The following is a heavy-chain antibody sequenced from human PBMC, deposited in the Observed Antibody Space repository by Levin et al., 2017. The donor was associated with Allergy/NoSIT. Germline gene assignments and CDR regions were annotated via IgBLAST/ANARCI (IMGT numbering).Heavy chain of an antibody. Sequence: GESLKISCAASGFTFNNYAMSWVRQAPGKGLEWVSAIINSGVGTYYADSVKGRFTISRDKSKNTMYLQMNSLRAEDTAVYFCAKDAIRGSDQPYYFDYWGQGALVTASS. J-gene: IGHJ4*02. CDR3: AKDAIRGSDQPYYFDY. D-gene: IGHD6-19*01. V-gene: IGHV3-23*01. CDR2: IINSGVGT. CDR1: GFTFNNYA.